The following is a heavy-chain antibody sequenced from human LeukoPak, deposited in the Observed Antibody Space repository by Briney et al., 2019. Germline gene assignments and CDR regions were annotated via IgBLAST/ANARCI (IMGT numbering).Heavy chain of an antibody. CDR3: APHDSIAVAGKGGDY. CDR2: ISSSSTI. D-gene: IGHD6-19*01. CDR1: GFTFSSYS. J-gene: IGHJ4*02. Sequence: GGSLRLSCAASGFTFSSYSMNWVRQAPGKGLEWVSYISSSSTIYYADSVKGRFTISRDNAKNSLYLQMNSLRAEDTAVYYCAPHDSIAVAGKGGDYWGQGTLVTVSS. V-gene: IGHV3-48*04.